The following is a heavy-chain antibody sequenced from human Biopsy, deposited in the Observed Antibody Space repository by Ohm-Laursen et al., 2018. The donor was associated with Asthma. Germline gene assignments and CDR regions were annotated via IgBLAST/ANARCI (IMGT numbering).Heavy chain of an antibody. Sequence: SVKVSCKSSGGTLNNYAINWVRQAPGQGLEWMGGNSPIFGSIKYAQKFQDRVTISADVFRNTVHLELSSLRSEDTAVLYCAKARCYYFYCDMEVWGQGTTVTVPS. D-gene: IGHD3-3*01. V-gene: IGHV1-69*13. CDR2: NSPIFGSI. CDR1: GGTLNNYA. J-gene: IGHJ6*02. CDR3: AKARCYYFYCDMEV.